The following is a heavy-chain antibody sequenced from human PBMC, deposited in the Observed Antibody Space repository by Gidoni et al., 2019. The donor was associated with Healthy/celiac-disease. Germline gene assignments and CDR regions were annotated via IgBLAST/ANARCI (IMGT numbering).Heavy chain of an antibody. CDR3: TRETTRDSSGWYAYYGMDV. D-gene: IGHD6-19*01. CDR1: GFTFGDYA. CDR2: IRSKAYGVST. V-gene: IGHV3-49*03. J-gene: IGHJ6*02. Sequence: EVQLVESGGGLVQRGRSLRPSCTASGFTFGDYAMSWFRQAQGKGLEWVGFIRSKAYGVSTEDAASVKCSFTISRDDSKSIAYLQMNSLKTEDTAVYYCTRETTRDSSGWYAYYGMDVWGQGTTVTVSS.